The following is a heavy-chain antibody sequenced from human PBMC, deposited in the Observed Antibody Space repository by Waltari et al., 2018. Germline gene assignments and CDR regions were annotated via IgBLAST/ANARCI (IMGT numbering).Heavy chain of an antibody. Sequence: QVTLVQPGAAVKTPRASVRVSCPASGYTFTTSYMHWVRQAPGQGLECMGRINPKSGDANYTQPFQGRVIMTRDTSINTAYLEVTGLTSDDTAIFYCATANILGIGTFDYWGQGTLVSVSS. CDR1: GYTFTTSY. V-gene: IGHV1-2*06. CDR2: INPKSGDA. D-gene: IGHD1-1*01. J-gene: IGHJ4*02. CDR3: ATANILGIGTFDY.